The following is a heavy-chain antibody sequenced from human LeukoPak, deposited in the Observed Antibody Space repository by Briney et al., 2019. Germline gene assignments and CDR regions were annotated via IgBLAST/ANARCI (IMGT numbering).Heavy chain of an antibody. CDR1: GYTFTGYY. V-gene: IGHV1-2*06. J-gene: IGHJ4*02. CDR2: INPNSGGT. D-gene: IGHD6-13*01. CDR3: ARGKYSSSWDHYYFDY. Sequence: ASVKVSCKASGYTFTGYYMHWVRQAPGQGLEWMGRINPNSGGTNYAQTFQGRVTMTRDTSITTAYLEVSSLRSDDTAVYYCARGKYSSSWDHYYFDYWGKGTLVTVSS.